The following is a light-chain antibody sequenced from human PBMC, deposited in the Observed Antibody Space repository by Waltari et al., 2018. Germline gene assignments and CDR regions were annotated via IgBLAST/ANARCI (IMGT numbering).Light chain of an antibody. CDR3: QQYDNLAS. Sequence: DIQMTQSPSSLSASVGDRVTITCQASQAISNHLNWYQHKPGKAPELLIFDATNLETGVPSRFRGSGSGTDFTLTIPSLQPKDFATYYCQQYDNLASFGGGTKVEIK. CDR1: QAISNH. J-gene: IGKJ4*01. CDR2: DAT. V-gene: IGKV1-33*01.